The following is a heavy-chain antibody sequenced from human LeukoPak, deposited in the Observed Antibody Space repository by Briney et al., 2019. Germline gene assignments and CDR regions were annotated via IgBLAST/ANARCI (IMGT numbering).Heavy chain of an antibody. CDR1: GFTFSSYE. Sequence: PGGSLRLSCAASGFTFSSYEMNWVRQAPGKGLEWVSYISSSGSTIYYADSVKGRFTISRDNAKNSLYLQMNSLRAEDTAVYYCARGPTYYYKVSTSYADYWGQGTLATVSS. CDR2: ISSSGSTI. V-gene: IGHV3-48*03. CDR3: ARGPTYYYKVSTSYADY. J-gene: IGHJ4*02. D-gene: IGHD3-10*01.